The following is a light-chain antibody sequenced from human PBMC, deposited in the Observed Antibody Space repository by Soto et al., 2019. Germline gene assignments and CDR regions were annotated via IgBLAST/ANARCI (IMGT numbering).Light chain of an antibody. CDR1: QSVLYSSNNKNY. Sequence: DIVMTQSPDSLTVSLGERATINCKSSQSVLYSSNNKNYLAWYQQKPGQPPKLLIYWASTRESGVPDRFRGSGYGTDFTLTISTLQAEDVSVYYCQQYDSTPPTFGPGTKVDIK. J-gene: IGKJ3*01. CDR3: QQYDSTPPT. V-gene: IGKV4-1*01. CDR2: WAS.